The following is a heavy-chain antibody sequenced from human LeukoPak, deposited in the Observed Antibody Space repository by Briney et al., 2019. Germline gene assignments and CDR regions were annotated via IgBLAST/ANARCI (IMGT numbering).Heavy chain of an antibody. CDR2: INPNSGGT. J-gene: IGHJ4*02. CDR1: GYTFTGYY. V-gene: IGHV1-2*02. D-gene: IGHD1-26*01. CDR3: ARDDIVGATMDY. Sequence: ASVKVSCKASGYTFTGYYMHWVRQAPGQGLEWMGWINPNSGGTNYAQKFQGRVTMTRDTSVSTAYMELSRLRSDDTAVYYCARDDIVGATMDYWGQGTLVTVSS.